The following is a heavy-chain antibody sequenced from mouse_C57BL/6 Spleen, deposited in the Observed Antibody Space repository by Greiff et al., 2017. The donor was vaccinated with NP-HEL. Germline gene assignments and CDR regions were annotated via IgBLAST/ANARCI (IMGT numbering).Heavy chain of an antibody. CDR3: AILYDYSYYFDY. V-gene: IGHV1-26*01. J-gene: IGHJ2*01. CDR2: INPNNGGT. CDR1: GYTFTDYY. D-gene: IGHD2-4*01. Sequence: EVQLQQSGPELVKPGASVKISCKASGYTFTDYYMNWVKQSHGKSLEWIGDINPNNGGTSYNQKFKGKATLTVDKSSSTAYMELRSLTSEDSAVYYCAILYDYSYYFDYWGQGTTLTVSS.